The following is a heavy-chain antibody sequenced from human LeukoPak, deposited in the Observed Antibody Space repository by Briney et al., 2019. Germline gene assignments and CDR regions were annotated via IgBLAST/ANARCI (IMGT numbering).Heavy chain of an antibody. V-gene: IGHV3-30*02. Sequence: GGSLRLSCAASGFTFRSYGMHWVRQAPGKGLEWVAFIRYDGNNKYYGDSVKGRFTISRDNSKNTLYLQMNSLRAEDTAVYYCAKGKYSYDSSGYYANYYYYYYMDVWGKGTTVTVSS. D-gene: IGHD3-22*01. CDR3: AKGKYSYDSSGYYANYYYYYYMDV. CDR1: GFTFRSYG. J-gene: IGHJ6*03. CDR2: IRYDGNNK.